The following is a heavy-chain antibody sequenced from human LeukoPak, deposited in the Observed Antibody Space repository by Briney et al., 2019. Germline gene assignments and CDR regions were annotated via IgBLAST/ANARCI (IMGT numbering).Heavy chain of an antibody. CDR2: IYYTGSN. CDR1: GGSISSLY. D-gene: IGHD6-6*01. J-gene: IGHJ4*02. Sequence: PSETLSLTCSVSGGSISSLYWSWLRQPPGKGLEWIGYIYYTGSNNYNPSLKSRVTMFVDMSKNQFSLRLSSVPAADTAVYYCARHRAYSSSSPFDYWGQGTLVTVSS. CDR3: ARHRAYSSSSPFDY. V-gene: IGHV4-59*08.